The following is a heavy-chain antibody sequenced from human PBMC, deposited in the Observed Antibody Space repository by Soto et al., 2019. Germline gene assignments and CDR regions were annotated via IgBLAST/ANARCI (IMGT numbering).Heavy chain of an antibody. CDR1: GFTVSSNY. Sequence: GRSLRLSCAASGFTVSSNYMSWVRQAPGKGLEWVSVIYSGGSTYYADSVKGRFTISRDNSKNTLYLQMNSLRAEDTAVYYCTRGGDAYKNGHWGQGTLVTVSS. CDR2: IYSGGST. V-gene: IGHV3-53*01. D-gene: IGHD2-21*01. CDR3: TRGGDAYKNGH. J-gene: IGHJ4*02.